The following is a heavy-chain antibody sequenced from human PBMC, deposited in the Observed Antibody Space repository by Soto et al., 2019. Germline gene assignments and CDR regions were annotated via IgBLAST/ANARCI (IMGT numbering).Heavy chain of an antibody. CDR1: GGTFSSYT. CDR2: IIPILGIA. J-gene: IGHJ5*02. V-gene: IGHV1-69*04. D-gene: IGHD3-3*01. CDR3: ARDKRKGGTIFGVVTNNWFDP. Sequence: ASVKVSCKASGGTFSSYTISWVRQAPGQGLEWMGRIIPILGIANYAQKFQGRVTITADKSTSTAYMELSSLRSEDTAVYYCARDKRKGGTIFGVVTNNWFDPWGQGTLVTVSS.